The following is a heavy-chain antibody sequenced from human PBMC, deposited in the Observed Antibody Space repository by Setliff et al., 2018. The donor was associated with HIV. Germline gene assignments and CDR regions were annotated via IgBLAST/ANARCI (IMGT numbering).Heavy chain of an antibody. CDR1: GGSISSSSYY. D-gene: IGHD6-6*01. V-gene: IGHV4-39*01. Sequence: SETLSLTCTVSGGSISSSSYYWGWIRQPPGKGLEWIGSIYYSGSTYYNPSLKSRVTISVDTSKNQFSLKLSSVTAADTAVYYFARIPYSSSSVYWGQGTLVTVSS. J-gene: IGHJ4*02. CDR3: ARIPYSSSSVY. CDR2: IYYSGST.